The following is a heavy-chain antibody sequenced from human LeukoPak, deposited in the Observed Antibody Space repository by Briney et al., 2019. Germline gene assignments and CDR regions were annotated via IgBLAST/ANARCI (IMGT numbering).Heavy chain of an antibody. D-gene: IGHD5-24*01. CDR1: GFTFSSYA. J-gene: IGHJ4*02. CDR3: VKDRTGWLQISGFDY. CDR2: ISSNGGNT. V-gene: IGHV3-64D*09. Sequence: GRSLRLSCSASGFTFSSYAMHWVRQAPGKGLGYVSAISSNGGNTYYADSVRGRFTISRDNSQNTLYLQMSSLRTEDTAVYYCVKDRTGWLQISGFDYWGRGTLVTVSS.